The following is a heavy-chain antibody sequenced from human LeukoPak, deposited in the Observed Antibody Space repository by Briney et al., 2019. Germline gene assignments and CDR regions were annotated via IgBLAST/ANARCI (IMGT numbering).Heavy chain of an antibody. CDR2: MYSGGAT. CDR3: ARDPSPFYGDYGY. D-gene: IGHD4-17*01. Sequence: GGSLRLSCAASGVTVSSSYMSWVRQAPGKGLEWVSIMYSGGATDYADSVEGRFTISRDNSKNTLYLQMNSLRAEDTAVYYCARDPSPFYGDYGYWGQGTLVIVSS. J-gene: IGHJ4*02. V-gene: IGHV3-66*01. CDR1: GVTVSSSY.